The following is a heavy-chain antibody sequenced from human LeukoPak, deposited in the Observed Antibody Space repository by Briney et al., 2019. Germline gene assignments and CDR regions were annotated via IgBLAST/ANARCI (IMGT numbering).Heavy chain of an antibody. J-gene: IGHJ3*02. V-gene: IGHV4-59*01. CDR1: GGSISRYY. D-gene: IGHD6-6*01. CDR3: ARGIAARLVAFDI. Sequence: LETLSLTCTVSGGSISRYYWSWIRQRPGKGLECVGYIYYSGSTNYNPSLKSRVNISVDTSKNQFSLRLSSVTAADTAVYYCARGIAARLVAFDIWGQGTMVTVSS. CDR2: IYYSGST.